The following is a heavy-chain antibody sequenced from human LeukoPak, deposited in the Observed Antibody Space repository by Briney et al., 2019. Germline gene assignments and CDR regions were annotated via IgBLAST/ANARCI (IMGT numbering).Heavy chain of an antibody. CDR2: ISSSSSYI. Sequence: PGGSLRLSCAASGFTFSSYSMNWVRQAPGKGLEWVSSISSSSSYIYYADSVKGRFIISRDNAKNSLYLQMNSLRAEDTAVYYCARVPAAISATYYYYYMDVRGKGTTVTVSS. J-gene: IGHJ6*03. D-gene: IGHD2-2*02. V-gene: IGHV3-21*01. CDR3: ARVPAAISATYYYYYMDV. CDR1: GFTFSSYS.